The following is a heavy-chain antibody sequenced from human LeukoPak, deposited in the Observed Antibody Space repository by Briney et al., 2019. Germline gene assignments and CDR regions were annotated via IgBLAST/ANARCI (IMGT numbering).Heavy chain of an antibody. CDR1: GGSISSSSYY. D-gene: IGHD2-21*01. CDR3: ARHGDGSFDY. V-gene: IGHV4-39*01. Sequence: SETLSLTCTVSGGSISSSSYYWGWIRQPPGKGLGWIGSIYYSGSTYYNPSLKSRVTISVDTSKNQFSLKLSSVTAADTAVYYCARHGDGSFDYWGQGTLVTVSS. CDR2: IYYSGST. J-gene: IGHJ4*02.